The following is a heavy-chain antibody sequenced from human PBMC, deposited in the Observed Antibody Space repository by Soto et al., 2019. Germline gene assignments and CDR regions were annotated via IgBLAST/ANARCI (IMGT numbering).Heavy chain of an antibody. D-gene: IGHD3-16*01. J-gene: IGHJ6*02. Sequence: QVQLVQSGAEVKKPGSSVRVSCKASGTLFSSYTISWVRQAPGQGLGWMGRIIPILGETNSAQKFQGRVTLTADKYTNTAYMELNSLRLEDTAVYYCARGLGGRMDDWGQGTTVTVSS. CDR3: ARGLGGRMDD. V-gene: IGHV1-69*08. CDR1: GTLFSSYT. CDR2: IIPILGET.